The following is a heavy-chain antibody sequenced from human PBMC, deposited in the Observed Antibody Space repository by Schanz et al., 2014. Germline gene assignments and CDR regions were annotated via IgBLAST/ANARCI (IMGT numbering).Heavy chain of an antibody. J-gene: IGHJ5*02. D-gene: IGHD3-16*01. CDR2: IIPILGIA. V-gene: IGHV1-69*02. CDR3: ASDYNYFETEAP. Sequence: QVQLVQSGAEVKKPGSSVKVSCKASGGTFSSYSISWVRQAPGQGLEWMGRIIPILGIANYAQKFQGRVTNTADKSTSTAYMDLSSLRPEDTAVYYCASDYNYFETEAPWGQGTLVTVSS. CDR1: GGTFSSYS.